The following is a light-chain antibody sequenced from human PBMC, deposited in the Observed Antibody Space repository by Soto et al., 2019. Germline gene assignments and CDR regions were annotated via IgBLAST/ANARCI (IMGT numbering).Light chain of an antibody. CDR2: DAS. CDR1: QSVSRS. J-gene: IGKJ4*01. Sequence: EIVLKQSPATLSLSPGDRAVLSCRASQSVSRSLTWYQHKPGQAPMLLIYDASTRATGIPRRFSGSGSGTDFTRTISSLEPEDFAVYYCQQRSNRFGGGTKVEIK. V-gene: IGKV3-11*01. CDR3: QQRSNR.